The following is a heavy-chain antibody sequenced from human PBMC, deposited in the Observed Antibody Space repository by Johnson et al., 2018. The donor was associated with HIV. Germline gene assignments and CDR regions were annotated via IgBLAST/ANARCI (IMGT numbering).Heavy chain of an antibody. Sequence: QVQLVESGGGVVQPRRSLRFSCAASGFTFRSYAMHWVRQAPGKGLEWVAVISYDGSNKYYADSVKGRFTISRDNSKNTLYLQMNSLRAEDTAVYYCAKQLAGHDAFDIWGQGTMVTVSS. V-gene: IGHV3-30*01. J-gene: IGHJ3*02. CDR2: ISYDGSNK. D-gene: IGHD6-6*01. CDR1: GFTFRSYA. CDR3: AKQLAGHDAFDI.